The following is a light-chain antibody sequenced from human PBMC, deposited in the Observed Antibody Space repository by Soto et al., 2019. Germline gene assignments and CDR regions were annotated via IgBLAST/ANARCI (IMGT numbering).Light chain of an antibody. CDR1: QSVSTF. Sequence: EILLTQSPVTLSLSPGERAILSCRASQSVSTFSAWYQQKPGQAPKLLIYDASKRATGIPARFSGSGSGTDFTLTISSLEPEDFAVYYCQHRFNWPLTFGGGTTVELK. J-gene: IGKJ4*01. CDR2: DAS. V-gene: IGKV3-11*01. CDR3: QHRFNWPLT.